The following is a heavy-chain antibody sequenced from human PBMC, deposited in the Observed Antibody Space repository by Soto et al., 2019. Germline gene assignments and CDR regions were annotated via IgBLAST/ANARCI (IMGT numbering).Heavy chain of an antibody. CDR3: ARAAMGGSSWPFDY. Sequence: SETLSLTCAVSGGSISSSNWWSWVRQPPGKGLEWIGEIYHRGSTNYNPSLKSRVTISVDKSKNQFSLKLSSATAPHPPVHPRARAAMGGSSWPFDYWGQGTRVTVS. CDR2: IYHRGST. V-gene: IGHV4-4*02. CDR1: GGSISSSNW. J-gene: IGHJ4*02. D-gene: IGHD6-13*01.